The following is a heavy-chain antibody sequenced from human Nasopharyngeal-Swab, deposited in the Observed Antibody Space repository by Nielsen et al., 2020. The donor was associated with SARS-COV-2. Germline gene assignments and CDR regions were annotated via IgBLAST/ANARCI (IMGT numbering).Heavy chain of an antibody. V-gene: IGHV3-30-3*01. D-gene: IGHD3-10*01. CDR1: GFTFSSYA. CDR2: ISYDGSNK. Sequence: GGPLRLSCAASGFTFSSYAMHWVRQAPGKGMEWVAVISYDGSNKYYADSVKRRFTTSRDNSKNTLYLQMNSLRAEDTAVYYCARVAGITMVRCVDYWGRGTLVTASS. J-gene: IGHJ4*02. CDR3: ARVAGITMVRCVDY.